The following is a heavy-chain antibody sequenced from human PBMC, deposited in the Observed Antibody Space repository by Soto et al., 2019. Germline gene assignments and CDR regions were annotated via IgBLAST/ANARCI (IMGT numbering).Heavy chain of an antibody. D-gene: IGHD5-12*01. V-gene: IGHV3-30*18. CDR1: GFTFSSYG. Sequence: GGSLRLSCAASGFTFSSYGMHWVRQAPGKGLEWVAVISYDGSNKYYADSVKGRFTISRDNSKNTLYLQMNSLRAEDTAVYYCAKETRGYSGYDNYYYYGMDVWGQGTTVTVSS. CDR2: ISYDGSNK. CDR3: AKETRGYSGYDNYYYYGMDV. J-gene: IGHJ6*02.